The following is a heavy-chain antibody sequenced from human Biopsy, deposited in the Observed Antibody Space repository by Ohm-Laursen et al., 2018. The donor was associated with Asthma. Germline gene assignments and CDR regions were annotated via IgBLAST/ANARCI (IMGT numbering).Heavy chain of an antibody. J-gene: IGHJ6*02. CDR2: VFWSGST. Sequence: SDTLSLTCCVSGGYTGSSDHHWAWIRQALGKGLEWIGFVFWSGSTHYSRSLERRVSISIDTATNEFSMKLWSVTPADTAVYFCARVVSYGDIYFGIDVWGPGNTVVVS. V-gene: IGHV4-30-4*02. D-gene: IGHD4-17*01. CDR3: ARVVSYGDIYFGIDV. CDR1: GGYTGSSDHH.